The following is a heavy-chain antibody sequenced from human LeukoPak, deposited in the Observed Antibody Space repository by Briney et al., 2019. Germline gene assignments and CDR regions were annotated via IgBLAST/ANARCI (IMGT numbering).Heavy chain of an antibody. CDR1: GGSVSSGSYY. Sequence: PSETLSLTCTVSGGSVSSGSYYWSWIRQPPGKGLEWIGYIYYSGSTNYNPSLKSRVTISLDTSKNQFSLKLSSVTAADTAVYYCASYSSSWYYFDYWGQGTLVTVSS. CDR2: IYYSGST. J-gene: IGHJ4*02. CDR3: ASYSSSWYYFDY. D-gene: IGHD6-13*01. V-gene: IGHV4-61*01.